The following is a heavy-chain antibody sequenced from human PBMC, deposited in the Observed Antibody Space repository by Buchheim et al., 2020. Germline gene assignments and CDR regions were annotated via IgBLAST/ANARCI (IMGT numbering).Heavy chain of an antibody. CDR3: ARGRTRLNWFDP. V-gene: IGHV4-34*01. CDR2: INHSGST. D-gene: IGHD2-2*01. J-gene: IGHJ5*02. Sequence: QVQLQQWGAGLLKPSETLSLTCAVYGGSFSGYYWSWIRQPPGKGLEWIGEINHSGSTNYNPSLKSRVTISVDTSKTKFSLKLSSVTAADTAVYYCARGRTRLNWFDPWGQGTL. CDR1: GGSFSGYY.